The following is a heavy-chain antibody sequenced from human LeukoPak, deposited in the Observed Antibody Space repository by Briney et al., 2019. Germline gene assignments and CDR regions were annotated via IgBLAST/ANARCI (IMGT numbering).Heavy chain of an antibody. CDR3: AKVWRYGYYFDY. Sequence: SGGSLRLSCAASGFTFGDFVMRWVRQAPGKGLEWVSLISDDGRSTYYADFVKGRFTISRDNSKNSLYLQMNSLKTDDTALYYCAKVWRYGYYFDYWGQGTLVTVSS. J-gene: IGHJ4*02. D-gene: IGHD5-24*01. V-gene: IGHV3-43*02. CDR2: ISDDGRST. CDR1: GFTFGDFV.